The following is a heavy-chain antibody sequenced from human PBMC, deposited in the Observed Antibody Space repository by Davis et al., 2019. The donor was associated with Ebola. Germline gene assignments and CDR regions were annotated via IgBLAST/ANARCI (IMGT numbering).Heavy chain of an antibody. V-gene: IGHV3-23*01. CDR1: GFTFSSYA. J-gene: IGHJ4*02. CDR3: AKPIGGYDSSGYSDF. CDR2: ISGSGGST. D-gene: IGHD3-22*01. Sequence: PGGSLRLSCAASGFTFSSYAMSWVRQAPGKGLEWVSAISGSGGSTYYADSVKGRFTISRDNSKNTLYLQMNSLRAEDTAVYYCAKPIGGYDSSGYSDFWGQGTLVTVSS.